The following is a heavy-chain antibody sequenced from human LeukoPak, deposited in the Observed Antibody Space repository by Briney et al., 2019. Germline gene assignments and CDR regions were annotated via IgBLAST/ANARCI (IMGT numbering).Heavy chain of an antibody. D-gene: IGHD6-13*01. J-gene: IGHJ1*01. CDR3: VRGYPLSTTAAGTYFQH. V-gene: IGHV1-2*02. Sequence: ASVKVSCKASGYTFSGYYLHWVRQAPGQGFEWMGWINPNSGGTNYAQKFQGRVTMTRDTSISTVYMELSRLTSDDTAVYYCVRGYPLSTTAAGTYFQHWGQSTLVTVSS. CDR1: GYTFSGYY. CDR2: INPNSGGT.